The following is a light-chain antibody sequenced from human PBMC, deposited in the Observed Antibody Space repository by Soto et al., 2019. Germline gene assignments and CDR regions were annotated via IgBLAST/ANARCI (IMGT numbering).Light chain of an antibody. V-gene: IGKV3-11*01. J-gene: IGKJ4*01. Sequence: EIVLTQSPATLSLSPGERATLSCRASQSVSSDLVWYQQKPGQAPRLLIYDVSDRATGVPARFSGSGSGTDFTLTISSLEPEDFAVYYCQQRDSWPLTFGGGTKVEIK. CDR2: DVS. CDR1: QSVSSD. CDR3: QQRDSWPLT.